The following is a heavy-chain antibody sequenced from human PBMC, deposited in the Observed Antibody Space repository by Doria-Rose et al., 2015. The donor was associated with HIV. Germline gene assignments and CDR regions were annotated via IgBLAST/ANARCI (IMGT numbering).Heavy chain of an antibody. CDR1: GGSISHYY. D-gene: IGHD1-26*01. CDR3: ARVLSGTYDY. J-gene: IGHJ4*02. Sequence: QVQLQPSGPGLVKPSETLSLTCSVSGGSISHYYWSWIRQPPGKGLEYIGDIFYTGSINYSPSLKSRVSISIDTSKNKFSLRLSSVTAADTAVYYCARVLSGTYDYWGQGTLVTVSS. V-gene: IGHV4-59*01. CDR2: IFYTGSI.